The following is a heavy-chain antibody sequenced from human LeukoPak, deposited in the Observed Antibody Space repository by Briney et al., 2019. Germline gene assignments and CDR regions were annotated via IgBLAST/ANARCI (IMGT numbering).Heavy chain of an antibody. Sequence: SETLSLTCTVSGGSISSGTYYWTWIRQPAGKGLEWIGRIHSSGTANYNPSLNSRVNLLLDTPKNQFSLRLNSVTAADTAVYYCARAEDPRRYSGYDSHYYFDSWGQGTLVTVSS. V-gene: IGHV4-61*02. CDR2: IHSSGTA. J-gene: IGHJ4*02. CDR3: ARAEDPRRYSGYDSHYYFDS. CDR1: GGSISSGTYY. D-gene: IGHD5-12*01.